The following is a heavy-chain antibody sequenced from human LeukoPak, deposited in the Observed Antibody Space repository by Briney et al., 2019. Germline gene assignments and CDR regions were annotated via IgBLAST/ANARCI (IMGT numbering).Heavy chain of an antibody. J-gene: IGHJ2*01. CDR1: GGSISSSSYY. CDR3: ARVPTVTPAYFDL. CDR2: IYYSGST. D-gene: IGHD4-17*01. V-gene: IGHV4-39*07. Sequence: SETLSLTCTVSGGSISSSSYYWGWIRQPPGKGLEWIGSIYYSGSTYYNPSLKSRVTISVDTSKNQFSLKLSSVTAADTAVYYCARVPTVTPAYFDLWGRGTLVTVSS.